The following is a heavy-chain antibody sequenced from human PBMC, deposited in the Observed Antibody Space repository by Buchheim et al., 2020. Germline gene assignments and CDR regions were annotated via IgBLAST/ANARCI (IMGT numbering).Heavy chain of an antibody. Sequence: EVQLVESGGGLVKPGGSLRLSCAASGFTFSNAWMNWVRQTPGKGLEWVGRIKSKIAGGTTDYAAPVKGRFTISRDDSKNTLLLQMNSLKTDDTAVYYCATVIDAGYSSAWGPTYYSDFWGQGT. V-gene: IGHV3-15*07. CDR1: GFTFSNAW. CDR2: IKSKIAGGTT. J-gene: IGHJ4*02. D-gene: IGHD6-19*01. CDR3: ATVIDAGYSSAWGPTYYSDF.